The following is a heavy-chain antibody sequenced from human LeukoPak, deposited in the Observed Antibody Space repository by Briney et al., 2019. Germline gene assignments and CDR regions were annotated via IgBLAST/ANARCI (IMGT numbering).Heavy chain of an antibody. CDR1: DGSMRGYY. D-gene: IGHD4-17*01. V-gene: IGHV4-59*08. J-gene: IGHJ4*02. CDR3: ARHKSDYGDYHAH. Sequence: SETLSLTCTVSDGSMRGYYWSWIREPPGKGLEWIGYTYYSGSTNYNPSLKRRVTISEDRSMNQFSLKLSSVTAADTAVYYCARHKSDYGDYHAHWGQGTLVTVSS. CDR2: TYYSGST.